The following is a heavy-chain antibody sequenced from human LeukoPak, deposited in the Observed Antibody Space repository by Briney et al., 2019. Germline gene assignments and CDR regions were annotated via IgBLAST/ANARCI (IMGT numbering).Heavy chain of an antibody. CDR3: ASCIAAYYYGMDV. V-gene: IGHV4-59*01. CDR1: GASFSNDY. Sequence: PSETLSLTCTVSGASFSNDYWSWVRQAPGKGLEWIGYIYHNGRTNYSPSLKSRITMSIDTSQNQFSLKLTSVTAADTAVYYCASCIAAYYYGMDVWGQGTTVTVSS. D-gene: IGHD6-6*01. CDR2: IYHNGRT. J-gene: IGHJ6*02.